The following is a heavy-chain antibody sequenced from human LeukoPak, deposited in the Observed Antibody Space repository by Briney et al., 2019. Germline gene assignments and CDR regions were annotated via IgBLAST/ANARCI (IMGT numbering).Heavy chain of an antibody. CDR3: ARAVDVADY. Sequence: GGSLRLSCVASGFIFTDHWMSWVRQALGKGLEWVANIKEDESAKFYADSVRGRFTISRDNAKNSLYLQMNNLRVEDTAVYYCARAVDVADYWGRGTLVTVSS. CDR1: GFIFTDHW. CDR2: IKEDESAK. D-gene: IGHD3-16*01. J-gene: IGHJ4*02. V-gene: IGHV3-7*01.